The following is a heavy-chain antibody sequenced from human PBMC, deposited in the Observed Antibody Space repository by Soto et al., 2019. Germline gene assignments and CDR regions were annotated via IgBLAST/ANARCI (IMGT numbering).Heavy chain of an antibody. D-gene: IGHD6-13*01. J-gene: IGHJ6*03. Sequence: VQLVESGGGLVKPGASLRLSCAASGFIFSSYSMNWVRQAPGKGLEWVAIISYDGSNEYYADSVKGRFTISRDNAKNSMYPQMSSLRAEDTAVYYCSRDFIAASYYYYMDVWGKGTTVTVSS. CDR3: SRDFIAASYYYYMDV. V-gene: IGHV3-30*03. CDR1: GFIFSSYS. CDR2: ISYDGSNE.